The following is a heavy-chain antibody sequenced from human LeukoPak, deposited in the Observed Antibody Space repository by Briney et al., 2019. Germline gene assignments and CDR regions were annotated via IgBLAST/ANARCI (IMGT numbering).Heavy chain of an antibody. CDR3: ARLGLYDSSGYYLYYFDY. J-gene: IGHJ4*02. Sequence: SETLSLTCAVYGGSFSGYYWSWIRQPPVKGLEWIGEINHSGSTNYNPSLKSRVTISVDTSKNQFSLKLSSVTAADTAVYYCARLGLYDSSGYYLYYFDYWGQGTLVTVSS. D-gene: IGHD3-22*01. CDR2: INHSGST. V-gene: IGHV4-34*01. CDR1: GGSFSGYY.